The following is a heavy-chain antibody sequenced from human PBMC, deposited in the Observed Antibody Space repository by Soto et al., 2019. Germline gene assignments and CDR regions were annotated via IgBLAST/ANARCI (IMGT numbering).Heavy chain of an antibody. D-gene: IGHD5-12*01. V-gene: IGHV1-69*13. Sequence: ASVKVSCKASGCTCSSYAISWVRQAPGQGLEWMGGIIPIVGTANYAQKFQGRVTITADESTSTAYMELSSLRSEDTAVYYCARDRKMATIQYHYYYGMDVWDQGTTVTISS. CDR3: ARDRKMATIQYHYYYGMDV. CDR2: IIPIVGTA. CDR1: GCTCSSYA. J-gene: IGHJ6*02.